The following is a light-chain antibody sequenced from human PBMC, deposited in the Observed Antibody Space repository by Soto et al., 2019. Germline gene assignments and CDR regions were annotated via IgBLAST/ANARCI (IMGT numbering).Light chain of an antibody. CDR2: DAS. J-gene: IGKJ4*01. CDR1: QSVSNY. Sequence: EIVLTQSPATLSLSPGERATLSCRASQSVSNYLAWFPQKPGQAPRLLIYDASNRATAIPARFRGSGSVTDFTPTISTLEPEDFAVYYGQQRSSWPLLTFGGGTEVEI. CDR3: QQRSSWPLLT. V-gene: IGKV3-11*01.